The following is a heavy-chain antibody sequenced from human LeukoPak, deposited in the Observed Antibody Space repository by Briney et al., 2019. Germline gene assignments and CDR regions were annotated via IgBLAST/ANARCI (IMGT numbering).Heavy chain of an antibody. D-gene: IGHD2-21*01. J-gene: IGHJ4*02. Sequence: GGSLRLSCAASGFTFTNYAMNWVRQAPGKGLEWVAAVSYDGTDTSYADSVKGRFAIFRDNSKNTLYLQMNSLRTEDTAVYYCAKDRKLWWSYYFDYWGQGTLVTVSS. CDR3: AKDRKLWWSYYFDY. V-gene: IGHV3-30*09. CDR1: GFTFTNYA. CDR2: VSYDGTDT.